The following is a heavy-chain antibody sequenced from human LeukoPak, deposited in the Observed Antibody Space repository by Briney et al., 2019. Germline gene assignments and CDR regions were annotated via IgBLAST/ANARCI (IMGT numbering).Heavy chain of an antibody. CDR1: GGSISSGGYS. CDR3: ARLGIAVAGVFDY. CDR2: IYYSGST. Sequence: SETLSLTCAVSGGSISSGGYSWSWIRQPPGKGLEWIGYIYYSGSTYYNPSLKSRVTISVDTSKNQFSLKLSSVTAADTAVYYCARLGIAVAGVFDYWGQGTLVTVSS. D-gene: IGHD6-19*01. J-gene: IGHJ4*02. V-gene: IGHV4-30-4*07.